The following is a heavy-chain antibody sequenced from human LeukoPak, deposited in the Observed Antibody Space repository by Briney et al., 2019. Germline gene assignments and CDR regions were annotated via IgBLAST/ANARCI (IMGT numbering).Heavy chain of an antibody. CDR1: GFTFSSRDW. V-gene: IGHV3-7*01. D-gene: IGHD6-13*01. CDR3: ARVATAGTGILNFYYSMDI. Sequence: PGGSLRLSCVASGFTFSSRDWMTWVRPAPGKGLEWVANIKQDGSEKNYVDSVKGRFTISRDNAKNSVDLQMNSLRVEDTAVYYCARVATAGTGILNFYYSMDIWGKGTTVTISS. J-gene: IGHJ6*03. CDR2: IKQDGSEK.